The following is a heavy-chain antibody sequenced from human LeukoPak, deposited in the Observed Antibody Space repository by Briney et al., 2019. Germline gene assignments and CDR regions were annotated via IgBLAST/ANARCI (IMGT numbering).Heavy chain of an antibody. J-gene: IGHJ4*02. CDR1: GFTFSNAW. V-gene: IGHV3-15*01. CDR2: IKSKTDGGTT. Sequence: PGGSLRLSCAASGFTFSNAWMSWVRQAPGKGLESVGRIKSKTDGGTTDYAAPVKGRFTISRDDSKNTLYLQMNSLKTEDTAVYYCTTLWRVVVVTATTDDYWGQGTLVTVSS. D-gene: IGHD2-21*02. CDR3: TTLWRVVVVTATTDDY.